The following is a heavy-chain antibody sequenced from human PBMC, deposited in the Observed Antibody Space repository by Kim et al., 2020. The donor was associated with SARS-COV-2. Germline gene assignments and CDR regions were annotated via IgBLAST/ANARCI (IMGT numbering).Heavy chain of an antibody. CDR2: INPNSGGT. Sequence: ASVKVSCKASGYTFTGYYMHWVRQAPGQGLEWMGWINPNSGGTNYAQKFQGWVTMTRDTSISTAYMELSRLRSDDTAVYYCARDEPLRDSSGYPSYYYYGMDVWGQGTTVTVSS. CDR3: ARDEPLRDSSGYPSYYYYGMDV. D-gene: IGHD3-22*01. V-gene: IGHV1-2*04. J-gene: IGHJ6*02. CDR1: GYTFTGYY.